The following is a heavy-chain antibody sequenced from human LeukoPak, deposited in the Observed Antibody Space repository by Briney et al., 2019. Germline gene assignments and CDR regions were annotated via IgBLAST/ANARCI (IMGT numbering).Heavy chain of an antibody. CDR2: INSDGSST. CDR3: STGSGHAFDI. D-gene: IGHD3-10*01. V-gene: IGHV3-74*01. Sequence: PGGSLRLSCAASGFTFSSYWMRWARQAPGKGLVWVSRINSDGSSTSYADSVKGRFIISRDNAKNTLYLQMNSRRAEDAAVYCCSTGSGHAFDIWGQGTMVTVSS. CDR1: GFTFSSYW. J-gene: IGHJ3*02.